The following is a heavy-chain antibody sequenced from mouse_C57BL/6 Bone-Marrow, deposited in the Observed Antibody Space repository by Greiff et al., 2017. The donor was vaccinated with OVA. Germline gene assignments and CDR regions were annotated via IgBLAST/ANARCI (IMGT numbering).Heavy chain of an antibody. Sequence: VKLQQPGAELVMPGASVKLSCKASGYTFTSYWMHWVKQRPGQGLEWIGEIDPSDSYTNYNQKFKGKSTLTVDKSSSTAYMQLSSLTSEDSAVYYCARGAQYYAMDYWGQGTSVTVSS. J-gene: IGHJ4*01. CDR1: GYTFTSYW. CDR2: IDPSDSYT. CDR3: ARGAQYYAMDY. D-gene: IGHD3-2*02. V-gene: IGHV1-69*01.